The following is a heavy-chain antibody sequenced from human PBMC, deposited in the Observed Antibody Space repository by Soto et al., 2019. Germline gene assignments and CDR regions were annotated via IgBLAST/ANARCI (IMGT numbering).Heavy chain of an antibody. CDR1: GFTFSSYA. J-gene: IGHJ6*02. CDR2: IGESGTXX. CDR3: XXXXXXXXXXXXDV. V-gene: IGHV3-23*01. Sequence: EVQLLESGGGLVQPGGSLRLSCAASGFTFSSYAMKWVRQAPGKGLEWVSLIGESGTXXXYADXVKGRFTISRXNSGXXXXXXXXXXXXXXXXXXXXXXXXXXXXXXXXDVWGQGTTVTVSS.